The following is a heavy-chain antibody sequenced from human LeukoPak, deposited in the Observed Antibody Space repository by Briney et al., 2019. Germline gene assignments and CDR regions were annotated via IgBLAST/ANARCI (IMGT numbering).Heavy chain of an antibody. Sequence: PVESLRLSCAASGFTFSDYSMNWVRQAPGKGLEWVSYIDDYGDTIYYADSVKGRFTISRDNAKNSLDLQMNSLRDEDTAVYYCSRRFDCWGQGTLVTVYS. J-gene: IGHJ4*02. V-gene: IGHV3-48*02. CDR2: IDDYGDTI. CDR1: GFTFSDYS. CDR3: SRRFDC.